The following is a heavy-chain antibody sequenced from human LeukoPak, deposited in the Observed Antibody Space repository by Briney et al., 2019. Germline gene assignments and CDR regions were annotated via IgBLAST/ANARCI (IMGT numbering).Heavy chain of an antibody. CDR2: IWYDGSNK. Sequence: GGSLRLSCAASGFTFSSYGMHWVRQAPGKGLEWVAVIWYDGSNKYYADSVKGRFTISRDNSKNTLYLQMNSLRAEDTAVCYCARGRGGVAALDYWGQGTLVTVSS. CDR3: ARGRGGVAALDY. D-gene: IGHD6-6*01. J-gene: IGHJ4*02. CDR1: GFTFSSYG. V-gene: IGHV3-33*01.